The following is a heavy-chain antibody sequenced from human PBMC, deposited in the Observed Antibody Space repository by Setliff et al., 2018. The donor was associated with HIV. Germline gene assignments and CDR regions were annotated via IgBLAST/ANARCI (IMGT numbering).Heavy chain of an antibody. CDR3: AIDGAGGWLRPMPDY. CDR2: FDPQDGET. D-gene: IGHD5-12*01. V-gene: IGHV1-24*01. J-gene: IGHJ4*02. CDR1: GFTPSEVS. Sequence: ASVKVSCKVSGFTPSEVSIHWVRQAPGKGLEWMAYFDPQDGETVYAQKFQGRVTKTEDTSTDTAYMELSGLRSEDTAVYYCAIDGAGGWLRPMPDYWGQGTLVTVSS.